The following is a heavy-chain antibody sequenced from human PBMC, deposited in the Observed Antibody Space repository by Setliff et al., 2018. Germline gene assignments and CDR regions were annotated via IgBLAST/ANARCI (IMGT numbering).Heavy chain of an antibody. V-gene: IGHV3-11*01. CDR3: AKNPSRVYATRFDY. Sequence: GGSLRLSCAASGFTFSDYYMSWIRQTPGKGLEWVAYISRGATTTYYTDSVKGRFTISRDDGKNSLYLQMNSLRAEDTAVYYCAKNPSRVYATRFDYWGQGTLVTVSS. CDR1: GFTFSDYY. J-gene: IGHJ4*02. D-gene: IGHD2-8*01. CDR2: ISRGATTT.